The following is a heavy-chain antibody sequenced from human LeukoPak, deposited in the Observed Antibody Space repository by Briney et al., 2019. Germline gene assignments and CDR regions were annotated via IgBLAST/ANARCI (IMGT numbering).Heavy chain of an antibody. J-gene: IGHJ4*02. D-gene: IGHD5-24*01. Sequence: GGSLRLSCTASGFSFSGHWMHWARQLPGKGLVWVSRISPTGSTTSYADSVKGRFTISRDNAKNSLYLQMNSLRAEDTAIYYCTRVGYIDEGIDYWGQGTLVTVSS. CDR1: GFSFSGHW. CDR2: ISPTGSTT. CDR3: TRVGYIDEGIDY. V-gene: IGHV3-74*01.